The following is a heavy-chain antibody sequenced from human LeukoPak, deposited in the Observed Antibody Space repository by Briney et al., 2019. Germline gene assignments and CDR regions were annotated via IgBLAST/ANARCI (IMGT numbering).Heavy chain of an antibody. D-gene: IGHD6-19*01. V-gene: IGHV3-23*01. Sequence: PGGSLRLSCAASGFTFSSYAMSWVRQAPGKGLEWVSAISGSGGSTYYADSVKGRFTISRDNSKNTLYLQMNSLRAEDTAVYYCAKSGRAVAGPGDAFDIWGQGTMVTVSS. CDR2: ISGSGGST. CDR3: AKSGRAVAGPGDAFDI. J-gene: IGHJ3*02. CDR1: GFTFSSYA.